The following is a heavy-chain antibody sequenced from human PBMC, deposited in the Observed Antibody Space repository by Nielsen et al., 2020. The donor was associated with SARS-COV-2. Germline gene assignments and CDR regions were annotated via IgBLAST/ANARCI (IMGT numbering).Heavy chain of an antibody. CDR2: IYYSGST. V-gene: IGHV4-59*01. CDR3: ARGPRGVTMVRHFQLGMDV. Sequence: WIRQPPGKGLEWIGYIYYSGSTNYNPSLKSRVTISVDTSKNQFSLKLSSVTAADTAVYYRARGPRGVTMVRHFQLGMDVWGQGTTVTVSS. D-gene: IGHD3-10*01. J-gene: IGHJ6*02.